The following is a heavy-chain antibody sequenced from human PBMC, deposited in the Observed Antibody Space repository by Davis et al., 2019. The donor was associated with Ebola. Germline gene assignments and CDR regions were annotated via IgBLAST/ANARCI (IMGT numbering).Heavy chain of an antibody. J-gene: IGHJ6*02. CDR3: AKTYYDILTGYLYGMDV. V-gene: IGHV5-10-1*01. D-gene: IGHD3-9*01. Sequence: PGGPLRPSFKGPGYSFPSYWISWVRQMPGKGPEWMGRIDPSDSDTKYSPSFQGHVTISADKSISTAYLQWSSLKASDTDIYYCAKTYYDILTGYLYGMDVWGQGTTVTVSS. CDR1: GYSFPSYW. CDR2: IDPSDSDT.